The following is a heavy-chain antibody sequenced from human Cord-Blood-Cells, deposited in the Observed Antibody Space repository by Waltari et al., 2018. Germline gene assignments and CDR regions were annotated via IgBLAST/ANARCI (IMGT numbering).Heavy chain of an antibody. D-gene: IGHD1-26*01. V-gene: IGHV3-30-3*01. CDR3: SGELLNWFDP. CDR1: RFTFSSYA. Sequence: QVQLVESGGGVVQPGRSLRLSCAASRFTFSSYAMHWVRQAPGKGLEWVAVISYDGSNKYYADSVKGRFTISRDNSKNTLYLQMNSLRAEDTAVYYCSGELLNWFDPWGQGTLVTVSS. J-gene: IGHJ5*02. CDR2: ISYDGSNK.